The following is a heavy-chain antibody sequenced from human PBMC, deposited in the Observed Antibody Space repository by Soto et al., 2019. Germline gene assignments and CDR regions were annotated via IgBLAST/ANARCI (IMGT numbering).Heavy chain of an antibody. CDR3: GGDSSGYFYPDVFDI. CDR1: GFTISGCS. V-gene: IGHV3-48*02. J-gene: IGHJ3*02. Sequence: PGGSLRLSCEASGFTISGCSMNWVRQAPGKGLEWLAYITIRTGNTVYADSVKGRFTISRDNAKNSLYLQMNSLRDEDTAVYYCGGDSSGYFYPDVFDIWGQGTMVTVSS. D-gene: IGHD3-22*01. CDR2: ITIRTGNT.